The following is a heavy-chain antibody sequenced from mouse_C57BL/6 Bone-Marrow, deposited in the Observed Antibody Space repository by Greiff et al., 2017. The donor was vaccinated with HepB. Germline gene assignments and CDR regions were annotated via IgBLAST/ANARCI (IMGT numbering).Heavy chain of an antibody. CDR1: GFTFSSYG. Sequence: DVKLVESGGDLVKPGGSLKLSCAASGFTFSSYGMSWVRQTPDKRLEWVATISSGGSYTYYPDSVKGRFTIARDNAKNTLYLQMSSLKSEDTAMYYCARRVISYYFDYWGQGTTLTVSS. V-gene: IGHV5-6*02. CDR3: ARRVISYYFDY. J-gene: IGHJ2*01. D-gene: IGHD2-13*01. CDR2: ISSGGSYT.